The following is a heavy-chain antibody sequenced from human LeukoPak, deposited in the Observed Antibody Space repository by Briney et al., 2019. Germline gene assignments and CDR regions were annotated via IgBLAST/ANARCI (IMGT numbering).Heavy chain of an antibody. CDR2: IYYSGST. CDR3: ARDVQAYSSSSLPLYYYYYMDV. Sequence: PSETLSLTCTVSGGSISSYYWSWIRQPPGKGLEWIGYIYYSGSTNYNPPLKSRVTISVDTSKNQFSLKLSSVTAADTAVYYCARDVQAYSSSSLPLYYYYYMDVWGKGTTVTVSS. V-gene: IGHV4-59*01. D-gene: IGHD6-6*01. J-gene: IGHJ6*03. CDR1: GGSISSYY.